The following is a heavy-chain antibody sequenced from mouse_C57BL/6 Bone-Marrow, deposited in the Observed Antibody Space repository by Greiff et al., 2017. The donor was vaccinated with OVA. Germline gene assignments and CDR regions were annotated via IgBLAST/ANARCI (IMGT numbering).Heavy chain of an antibody. CDR2: IWSGGST. CDR3: ARKGDLLRGYFDV. CDR1: GFSLTSYG. D-gene: IGHD1-1*01. Sequence: VQGVESGPGLVQPSQSLSITCTVSGFSLTSYGVHWVRQSPGKGLEWLGVIWSGGSTDYNAAFISRLSISKDNSKSQVFFKMNSLQADDTAIYYCARKGDLLRGYFDVWGTGTTVTVSS. J-gene: IGHJ1*03. V-gene: IGHV2-2*01.